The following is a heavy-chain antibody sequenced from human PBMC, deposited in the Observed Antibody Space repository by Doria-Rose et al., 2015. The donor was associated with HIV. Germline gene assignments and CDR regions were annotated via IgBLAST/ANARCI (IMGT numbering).Heavy chain of an antibody. CDR1: GVSLSSPGMG. V-gene: IGHV2-26*01. Sequence: QVTLKESGPVLVKSTETLTLTCTVSGVSLSSPGMGVSWIRQPPGKALEWLANIFSDDERSYKTPLKSRLTISRGTSKSQVVLTMTDMDPVDTATYYCARIKSSRWYHKYYFDFWGQGTLVIVSA. J-gene: IGHJ4*02. D-gene: IGHD6-13*01. CDR3: ARIKSSRWYHKYYFDF. CDR2: IFSDDER.